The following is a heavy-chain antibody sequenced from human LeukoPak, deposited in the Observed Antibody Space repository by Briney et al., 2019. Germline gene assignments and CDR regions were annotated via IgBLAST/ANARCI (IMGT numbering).Heavy chain of an antibody. D-gene: IGHD6-19*01. Sequence: PGGSLRLSCAASGFTFSSHAMHWVRQAPGKGLEWVAVVSYDGSNKYYADSVKGRFTISRDNSNNTLYLQMNSLKTEDTAVYYCAKHGYSSGWPQVPSDYWGQGTLVTVSS. CDR3: AKHGYSSGWPQVPSDY. CDR2: VSYDGSNK. CDR1: GFTFSSHA. V-gene: IGHV3-30-3*02. J-gene: IGHJ4*02.